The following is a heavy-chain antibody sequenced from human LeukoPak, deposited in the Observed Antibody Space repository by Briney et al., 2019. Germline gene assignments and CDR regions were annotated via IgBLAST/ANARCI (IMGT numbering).Heavy chain of an antibody. CDR2: IRSSTTYV. CDR1: GFTFSNYN. V-gene: IGHV3-21*01. Sequence: PGGSLRLSCAASGFTFSNYNMNWVRQAPGKGLEWVSSIRSSTTYVYYADSVKGRFTISRDNAKNSLYLQMNSLRAEDTAVYYCARGGTYYDFWSGYYKVDYFDYWGQGTLVTVSS. J-gene: IGHJ4*02. D-gene: IGHD3-3*01. CDR3: ARGGTYYDFWSGYYKVDYFDY.